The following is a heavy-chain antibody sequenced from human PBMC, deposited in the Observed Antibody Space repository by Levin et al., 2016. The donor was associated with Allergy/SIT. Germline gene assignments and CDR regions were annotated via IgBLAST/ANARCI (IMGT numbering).Heavy chain of an antibody. CDR2: INPNSGDT. V-gene: IGHV1-2*02. D-gene: IGHD3-10*01. Sequence: WVRQAPGQGLEWMGWINPNSGDTNYAQKFQGRVTMSRDTSISTAYVELSRLRSDDTAVYYCAREGSLHDSGSYYNGNDYWGQGTLVTVSS. CDR3: AREGSLHDSGSYYNGNDY. J-gene: IGHJ4*02.